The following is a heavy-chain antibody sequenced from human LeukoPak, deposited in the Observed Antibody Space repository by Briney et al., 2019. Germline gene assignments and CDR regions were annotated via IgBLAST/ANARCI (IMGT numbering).Heavy chain of an antibody. J-gene: IGHJ6*04. CDR3: AREFSGGHGLVDV. Sequence: PSETLSLTCTVSGGSISSYYWSWIRQPPGKGLEWIGYIYYSGSTNYNPSLKSRVTISVDTSKNQFSLKLSSVTAADTAVYYCAREFSGGHGLVDVWGKGTTVTVSS. V-gene: IGHV4-59*01. CDR2: IYYSGST. CDR1: GGSISSYY. D-gene: IGHD6-25*01.